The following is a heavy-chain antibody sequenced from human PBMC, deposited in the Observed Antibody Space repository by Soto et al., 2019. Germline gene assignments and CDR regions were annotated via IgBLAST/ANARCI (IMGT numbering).Heavy chain of an antibody. CDR1: GYSISSCSY. V-gene: IGHV4-38-2*02. CDR2: IYHGGTT. Sequence: SETLSLTCTVSGYSISSCSYWAWNRQPPGKGPEWIASIYHGGTTFYNPSLKSRITISVDTSNNQFSLKLTSVTAADTAVYYCARVHVMVVAGSTFDYWGHGTLVTVSS. J-gene: IGHJ4*01. D-gene: IGHD6-19*01. CDR3: ARVHVMVVAGSTFDY.